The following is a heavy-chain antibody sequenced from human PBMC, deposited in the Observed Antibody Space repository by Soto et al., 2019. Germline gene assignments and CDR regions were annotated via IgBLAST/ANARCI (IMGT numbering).Heavy chain of an antibody. Sequence: ASVKVSCKASGGTFSSYTISWVRQAPGQGLEWMGRIIPILGIANYAQKFQGRVTITADKSTSTAYMELSSLRSEDTAVYYCARDRNDYIWGSQQLNWFDPWGQGTLVTVSS. CDR2: IIPILGIA. V-gene: IGHV1-69*04. CDR3: ARDRNDYIWGSQQLNWFDP. CDR1: GGTFSSYT. D-gene: IGHD3-16*01. J-gene: IGHJ5*02.